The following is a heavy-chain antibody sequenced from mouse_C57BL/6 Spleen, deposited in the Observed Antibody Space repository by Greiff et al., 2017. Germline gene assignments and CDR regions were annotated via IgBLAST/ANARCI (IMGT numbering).Heavy chain of an antibody. Sequence: QVQLQQPGAELVKPGASVKLSCKASGYTFTSYWMHWVKQRPGQGLEWIGMIHPNSGSTNYNEKFKSKATLTVDKSSSTAYMQLSSLTSEDSAVYYCARATVVAPNAMDYWGQGTSVTVSS. D-gene: IGHD1-1*01. CDR2: IHPNSGST. J-gene: IGHJ4*01. CDR1: GYTFTSYW. V-gene: IGHV1-64*01. CDR3: ARATVVAPNAMDY.